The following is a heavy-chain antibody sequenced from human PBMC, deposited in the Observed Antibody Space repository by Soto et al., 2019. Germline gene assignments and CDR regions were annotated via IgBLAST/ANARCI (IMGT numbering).Heavy chain of an antibody. Sequence: QVQLQESGPGLVKPSQTLSLPCTVSGGSISSGDYYWSWIRQPPGKGLEWIGYLYSSGSTNYNPSLKSRVTISVDTSKNQFSLKLSSVTAADTAVYYCARKLFGELSGAFDIWGQGTMVTVSS. J-gene: IGHJ3*02. V-gene: IGHV4-30-4*01. D-gene: IGHD3-10*02. CDR3: ARKLFGELSGAFDI. CDR1: GGSISSGDYY. CDR2: LYSSGST.